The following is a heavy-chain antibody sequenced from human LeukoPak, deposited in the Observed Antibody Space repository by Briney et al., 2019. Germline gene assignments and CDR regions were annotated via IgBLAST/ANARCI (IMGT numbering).Heavy chain of an antibody. Sequence: GRSLRLSCAASGFTFSNYEFNWVRQAPGKGLEWISYISSSGTTIYYADSVKGRFTISRDTAKSSLYLLMNSLRAEDTAVYYCARRAFPDFWGQGTLVTVSS. V-gene: IGHV3-48*03. CDR3: ARRAFPDF. CDR1: GFTFSNYE. CDR2: ISSSGTTI. J-gene: IGHJ4*02.